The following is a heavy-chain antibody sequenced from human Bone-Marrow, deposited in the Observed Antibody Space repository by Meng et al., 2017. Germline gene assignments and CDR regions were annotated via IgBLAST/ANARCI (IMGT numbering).Heavy chain of an antibody. V-gene: IGHV4-39*07. Sequence: EAGQGLVKPSGALALIWSVFGGSISSRSCYWGWIRQSPGQGLEWIGNIYYTGRPYYDRSLNSRVTISVDTSKIQFSLKLNSVTAADTALYSCATSNALPALNWFDPWGRGTLVTVSS. CDR2: IYYTGRP. CDR3: ATSNALPALNWFDP. D-gene: IGHD1-1*01. CDR1: GGSISSRSCY. J-gene: IGHJ5*02.